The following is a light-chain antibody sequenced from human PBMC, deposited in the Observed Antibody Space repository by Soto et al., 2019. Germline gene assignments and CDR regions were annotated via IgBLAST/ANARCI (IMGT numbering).Light chain of an antibody. CDR1: RSDVGSYNR. J-gene: IGLJ1*01. CDR2: EVS. CDR3: SSFTTSDTYG. V-gene: IGLV2-18*02. Sequence: QSVLTQPPSVSGSPRQSVAISCTGTRSDVGSYNRVSWYQQPPGTAPKLIISEVSNRPSGVPDRFSGSKSGNTASLTISGLQAEDEADYYCSSFTTSDTYGFGTGTKVTVL.